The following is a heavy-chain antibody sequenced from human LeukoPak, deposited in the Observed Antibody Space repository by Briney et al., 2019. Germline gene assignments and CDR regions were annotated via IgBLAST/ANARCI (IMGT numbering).Heavy chain of an antibody. Sequence: GGSLRLSCVASGFTFSNYGMHWARQAPGKGPEWVAVMSSDERTTYYADSVKGRFTISRDLSKSTLYLHMDSLTGEDTAVYYCAKEKAHAHPVDYWGQGTLVTVSS. CDR2: MSSDERTT. V-gene: IGHV3-30*18. J-gene: IGHJ4*02. CDR1: GFTFSNYG. CDR3: AKEKAHAHPVDY.